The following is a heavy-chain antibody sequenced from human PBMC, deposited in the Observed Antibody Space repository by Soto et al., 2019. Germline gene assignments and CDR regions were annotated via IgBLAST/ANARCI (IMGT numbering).Heavy chain of an antibody. CDR1: GFTFSSYA. D-gene: IGHD3-10*01. CDR3: AREVTARGGIIVLGY. J-gene: IGHJ4*02. CDR2: ISYDGSNK. V-gene: IGHV3-30-3*01. Sequence: QVQLVESGGVVGQPGRSLRLSCAASGFTFSSYAMHWVRQAPGKGLVWVAVISYDGSNKYYADSVKGRLTISRDNSTNTLYQQMICLRVEDTAVSYCAREVTARGGIIVLGYWCQGTLVTVSS.